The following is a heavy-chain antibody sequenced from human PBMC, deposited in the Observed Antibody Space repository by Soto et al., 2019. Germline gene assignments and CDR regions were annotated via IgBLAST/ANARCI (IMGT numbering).Heavy chain of an antibody. D-gene: IGHD3-3*01. CDR3: AREHYHFWSGYYRGWFDP. CDR2: INPNSGGT. Sequence: SVKVSCKASGYTFTGYYMHWVRQAPGQGLEWMGWINPNSGGTNYAQKFQGRVTMTRDTSISTAYMELSRLRSDDTAVYYCAREHYHFWSGYYRGWFDPWGQGTLVAVSS. CDR1: GYTFTGYY. J-gene: IGHJ5*02. V-gene: IGHV1-2*02.